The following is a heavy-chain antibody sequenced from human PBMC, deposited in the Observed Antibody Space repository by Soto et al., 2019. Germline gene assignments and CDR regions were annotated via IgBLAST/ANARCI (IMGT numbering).Heavy chain of an antibody. CDR2: ISGSGCDT. Sequence: GGSLRLSCAASGFSFSTYPMIWVRQAPGKGLEGVSSISGSGCDTYYKDSVKGRFTISRDNSKSTLYLQMMSLRAEATAVYYCAKDLYVQPPSGWFDPWGQGTVVTVSS. J-gene: IGHJ5*02. D-gene: IGHD1-26*01. V-gene: IGHV3-23*01. CDR3: AKDLYVQPPSGWFDP. CDR1: GFSFSTYP.